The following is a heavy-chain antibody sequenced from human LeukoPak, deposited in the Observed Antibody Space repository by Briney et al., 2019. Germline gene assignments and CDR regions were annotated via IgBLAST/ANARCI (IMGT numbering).Heavy chain of an antibody. D-gene: IGHD6-13*01. CDR1: GFTFSRYA. Sequence: GRSLRLSCAVSGFTFSRYAMHWVRQAPGKGLEWVAVMSYHVSNKKYADSVKGRFTISRDNSKNTLYLQMNSLRAEDTAVYYCARARIAAAGDFDYWGQGTLVTVSS. CDR2: MSYHVSNK. J-gene: IGHJ4*02. V-gene: IGHV3-30*14. CDR3: ARARIAAAGDFDY.